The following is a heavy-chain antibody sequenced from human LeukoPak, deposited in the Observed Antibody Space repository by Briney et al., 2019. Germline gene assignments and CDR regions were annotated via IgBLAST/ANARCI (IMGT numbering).Heavy chain of an antibody. CDR1: GGTFSSYT. D-gene: IGHD2-15*01. CDR2: IIPILGIA. V-gene: IGHV1-69*04. J-gene: IGHJ4*02. Sequence: GSSVKVSCKAPGGTFSSYTISWVRQAPGQGLEWMGRIIPILGIANYAQKFQGRVTITADKSTSTAYMELSSLRSEDTAVYYCARDRGYCSGGSCYTVDWGQGTLVTVSS. CDR3: ARDRGYCSGGSCYTVD.